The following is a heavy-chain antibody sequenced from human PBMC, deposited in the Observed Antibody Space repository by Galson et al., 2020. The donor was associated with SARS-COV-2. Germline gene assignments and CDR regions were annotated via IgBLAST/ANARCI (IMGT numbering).Heavy chain of an antibody. CDR1: GGTFSSYA. V-gene: IGHV1-69*13. Sequence: SVKVSCKASGGTFSSYAISWVRQAPGQGLEWMGGIIPIFGTANYAQKFQGRVTITADESTSTAYMELSSLRSEDTAVYYCARTNWGSSRAADRGYYYYGMDVWGQGTTVTVSS. CDR2: IIPIFGTA. D-gene: IGHD7-27*01. CDR3: ARTNWGSSRAADRGYYYYGMDV. J-gene: IGHJ6*02.